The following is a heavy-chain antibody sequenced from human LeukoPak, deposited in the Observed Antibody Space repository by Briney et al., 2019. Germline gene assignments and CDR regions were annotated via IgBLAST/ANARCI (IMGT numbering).Heavy chain of an antibody. CDR3: AARPPGWGAFDI. J-gene: IGHJ3*02. Sequence: SVTVSCKSSGFTFTNSDMQWVRQPRAQRQEWIGWIVVGSGNTNYAQKFQERVTITRDRSTSTDYMELSSLRSEDTAVYYCAARPPGWGAFDIWGQGTMVTVSS. V-gene: IGHV1-58*02. D-gene: IGHD1-26*01. CDR1: GFTFTNSD. CDR2: IVVGSGNT.